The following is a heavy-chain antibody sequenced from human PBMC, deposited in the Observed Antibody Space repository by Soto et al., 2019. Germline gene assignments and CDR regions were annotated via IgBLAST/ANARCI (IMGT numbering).Heavy chain of an antibody. CDR3: ARVSGSYYYGMDV. V-gene: IGHV4-4*02. CDR2: IYHSGST. J-gene: IGHJ6*02. Sequence: QVQLQELGPGLVKPSGTLSLTCAVSGGSISSSNWWSWVRQPPGKGLEWIGEIYHSGSTNYNPSLTSRVTISVDKSKNHFSLKLSSVTAADTAVYYCARVSGSYYYGMDVWGQGTTVTVSS. D-gene: IGHD1-26*01. CDR1: GGSISSSNW.